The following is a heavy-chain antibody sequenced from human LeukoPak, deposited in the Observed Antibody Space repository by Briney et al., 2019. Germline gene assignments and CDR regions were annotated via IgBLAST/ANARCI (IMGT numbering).Heavy chain of an antibody. CDR2: INPSGGST. D-gene: IGHD3-10*02. V-gene: IGHV1-46*03. CDR1: GYTFPIYY. CDR3: ARGSRVGVRGPFDP. J-gene: IGHJ5*02. Sequence: GASVKVSCKASGYTFPIYYMHWVRQARRQALVWMVIINPSGGSTSYAQKFQCRVTMTRDTSTSTVYMELSSLRSEDTAVYYCARGSRVGVRGPFDPWGQGTLVTVS.